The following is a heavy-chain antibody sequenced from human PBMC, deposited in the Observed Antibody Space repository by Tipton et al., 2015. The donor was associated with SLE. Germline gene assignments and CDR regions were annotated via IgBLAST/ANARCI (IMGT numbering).Heavy chain of an antibody. D-gene: IGHD3-3*01. V-gene: IGHV4-38-2*02. CDR3: ARDPYDSWSDYQATFDY. CDR2: IYRSGTA. Sequence: TLSLTCSVSGNSTYNGFYWGWIRQSPGKGLEWIGSIYRSGTAYYNPSLKSRVTMSVDTSKNQFSLKLTSVTAADTAVYYCARDPYDSWSDYQATFDYWGQGTLATVSP. J-gene: IGHJ4*02. CDR1: GNSTYNGFY.